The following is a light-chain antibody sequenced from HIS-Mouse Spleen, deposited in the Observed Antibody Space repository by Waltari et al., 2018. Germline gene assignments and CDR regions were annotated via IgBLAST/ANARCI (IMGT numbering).Light chain of an antibody. J-gene: IGLJ3*02. V-gene: IGLV2-23*01. CDR1: SSDVGSYNL. Sequence: QSALTQPASVSGSPGQSITISCTGTSSDVGSYNLVSWYQQHPGKAPKLMIYEGSKRPSGVSNRCSGSKAGNTASLTIAGRQAEDEADYYCWSYAGSSTWVFGGGTKLTVL. CDR2: EGS. CDR3: WSYAGSSTWV.